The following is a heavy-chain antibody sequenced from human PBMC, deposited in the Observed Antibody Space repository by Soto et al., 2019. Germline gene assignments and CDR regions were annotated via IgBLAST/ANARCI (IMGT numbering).Heavy chain of an antibody. CDR3: ARDKGSSSWHSFDH. Sequence: GSLRLSCAASGFTFSQFPMNWVRQAPGKGLEWISYISTGSSAIHYADSVRGRFTIFRDEATNSLYLQMNSLRAEDTAVYYCARDKGSSSWHSFDHWGQGTLVTVS. V-gene: IGHV3-48*01. CDR2: ISTGSSAI. CDR1: GFTFSQFP. J-gene: IGHJ4*02. D-gene: IGHD2-2*01.